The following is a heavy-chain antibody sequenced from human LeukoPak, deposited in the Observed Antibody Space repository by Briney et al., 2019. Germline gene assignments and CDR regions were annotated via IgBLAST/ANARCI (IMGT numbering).Heavy chain of an antibody. V-gene: IGHV1-46*01. J-gene: IGHJ5*02. CDR1: GYTFTSYY. D-gene: IGHD2-2*01. CDR2: INPSGGST. CDR3: ARPIVVVPAACWFDP. Sequence: GASVKVSCKASGYTFTSYYMHWVRQAPGQGLEWMGIINPSGGSTSYAQKFQGRVTMTRDTSTSTAYMELSSLRSEDTAVYYCARPIVVVPAACWFDPWGQGTLVTVSS.